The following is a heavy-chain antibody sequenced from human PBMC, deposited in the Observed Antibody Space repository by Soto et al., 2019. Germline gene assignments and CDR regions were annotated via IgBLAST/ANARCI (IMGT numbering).Heavy chain of an antibody. J-gene: IGHJ3*02. Sequence: ASVKVSCKVPGYTLTELSMHWVRQAPGKGLEWMGGFDPEDGETIYAQKFQGRVTMTEDTSTDTAYMELSSLRSEDTAVYYFATPRITIFGVVMGLGAFDIWGQGTMVTVSS. V-gene: IGHV1-24*01. D-gene: IGHD3-3*01. CDR1: GYTLTELS. CDR3: ATPRITIFGVVMGLGAFDI. CDR2: FDPEDGET.